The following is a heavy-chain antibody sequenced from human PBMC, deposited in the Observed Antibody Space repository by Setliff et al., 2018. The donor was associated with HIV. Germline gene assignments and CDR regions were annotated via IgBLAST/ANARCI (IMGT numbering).Heavy chain of an antibody. V-gene: IGHV3-7*01. D-gene: IGHD3-22*01. CDR3: AKVDDSSG. J-gene: IGHJ4*02. CDR2: INQDGSEK. Sequence: PGGSLRLSCAASGFTFNNYWMAWVRQAPGKGLEWVGNINQDGSEKNYVDSVKGRFSISRDNAENSLYLQMSSLRAEDTAVYYCAKVDDSSGWGQGTLVTVSS. CDR1: GFTFNNYW.